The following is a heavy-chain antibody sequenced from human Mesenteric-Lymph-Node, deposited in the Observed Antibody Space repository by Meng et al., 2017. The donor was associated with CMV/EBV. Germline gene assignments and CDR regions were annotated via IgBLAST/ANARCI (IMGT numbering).Heavy chain of an antibody. CDR1: GFTFSSYW. V-gene: IGHV3-30-3*01. D-gene: IGHD5-24*01. CDR3: ARGRREMATKLAQPGDAFDI. CDR2: ISYDGSNK. Sequence: GGSLRLSCAASGFTFSSYWMHWVRQAPGKGLEWVAVISYDGSNKYYADSVKGRFTISRDNSKNTLYLQMNSLRAEDTAVYYCARGRREMATKLAQPGDAFDIWGQGTMVTVSS. J-gene: IGHJ3*02.